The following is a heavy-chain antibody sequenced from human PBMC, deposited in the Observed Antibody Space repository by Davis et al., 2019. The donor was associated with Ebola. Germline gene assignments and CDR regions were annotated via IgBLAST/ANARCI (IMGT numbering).Heavy chain of an antibody. CDR3: ARDMEGTFDP. CDR2: IYHSGST. D-gene: IGHD1-1*01. Sequence: SEILSPTCAVPGGSTSSSNWWRWVRQPPGKGLEWIGEIYHSGSTNYNPSLKSRVTISVDKSKNQFSLKLSSVTAADTAVYYCARDMEGTFDPWGQGTLVTVSS. J-gene: IGHJ5*02. CDR1: GGSTSSSNW. V-gene: IGHV4-4*02.